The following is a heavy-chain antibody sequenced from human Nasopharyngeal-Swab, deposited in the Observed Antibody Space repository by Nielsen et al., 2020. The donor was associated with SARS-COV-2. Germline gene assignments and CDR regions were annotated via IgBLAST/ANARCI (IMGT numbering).Heavy chain of an antibody. CDR3: AKDPRGAVAGST. CDR1: GFTFSSYA. Sequence: GGSLRLSCAASGFTFSSYAMHWVRQAPGKGLEWVSLISGDGGSTYYADSVKGRFTISRDNSKNSLYLQMNSLRTEDTVLYYCAKDPRGAVAGSTWGQGTLVTVSS. V-gene: IGHV3-43*02. D-gene: IGHD6-19*01. CDR2: ISGDGGST. J-gene: IGHJ5*02.